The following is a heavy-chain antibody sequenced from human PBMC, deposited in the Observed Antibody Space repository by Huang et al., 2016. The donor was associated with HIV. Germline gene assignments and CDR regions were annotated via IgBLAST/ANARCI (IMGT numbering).Heavy chain of an antibody. CDR3: ARSQSGAATAMGSDYYYYNYMDV. V-gene: IGHV1-69*13. J-gene: IGHJ6*03. CDR2: VIPVFGNT. Sequence: QVQLVQSGAEVKKPGSSVKVSCKASGGTFNSYAINWVRQAPGEGLEWRVGVIPVFGNTKSAQKFQGRVTITADESTGTAYMELSSLRSNDTAVYYCARSQSGAATAMGSDYYYYNYMDVWGKGTTVTVSS. CDR1: GGTFNSYA. D-gene: IGHD5-18*01.